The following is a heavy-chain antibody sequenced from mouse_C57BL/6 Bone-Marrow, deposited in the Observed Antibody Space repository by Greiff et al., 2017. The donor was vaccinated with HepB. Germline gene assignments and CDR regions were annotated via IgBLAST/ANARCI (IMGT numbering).Heavy chain of an antibody. Sequence: EVKLQESGAELVRPGASVKLSCTASGFNIKDDYMHWVKQRPEQGLEWIGWIDPENGDTEYASKFQGKATITADTSSSTAYLQLSSLTSEDTAVYYCTTDDGYSGYWGQGTTLTVSS. CDR1: GFNIKDDY. CDR2: IDPENGDT. V-gene: IGHV14-4*01. CDR3: TTDDGYSGY. D-gene: IGHD2-3*01. J-gene: IGHJ2*01.